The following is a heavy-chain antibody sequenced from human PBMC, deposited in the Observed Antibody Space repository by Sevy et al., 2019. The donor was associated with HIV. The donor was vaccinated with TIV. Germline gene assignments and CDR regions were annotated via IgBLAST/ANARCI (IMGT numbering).Heavy chain of an antibody. CDR3: ANRGGRIAVAGTWYAFDI. Sequence: GGSLRLSCAASGFTFSSYAMSWVRQAPGKGLEWVSAIRGGGGKTYYADSVKGRFTISRDNSKNTLYLQMNSLRAEDTAVYYCANRGGRIAVAGTWYAFDIWGQGTMVTVSS. V-gene: IGHV3-23*01. CDR2: IRGGGGKT. CDR1: GFTFSSYA. J-gene: IGHJ3*02. D-gene: IGHD6-19*01.